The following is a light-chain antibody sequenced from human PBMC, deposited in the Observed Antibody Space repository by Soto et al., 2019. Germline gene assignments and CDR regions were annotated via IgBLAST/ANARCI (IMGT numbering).Light chain of an antibody. J-gene: IGKJ1*01. CDR2: GAS. CDR3: QQYGSSPWT. V-gene: IGKV3-20*01. Sequence: EIVLTQSPGTLSLSPGERATLSCRASQSVGNFLTWYQQKPGQAPRLLIYGASSRATGIPDRFSGSGSGTDFTLTISRLEPEDFAVYYCQQYGSSPWTFGQGTKVDIK. CDR1: QSVGNF.